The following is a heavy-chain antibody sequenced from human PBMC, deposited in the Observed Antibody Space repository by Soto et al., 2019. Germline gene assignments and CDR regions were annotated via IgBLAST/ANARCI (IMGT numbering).Heavy chain of an antibody. Sequence: QAQLVQSGAEVKKSGASVKVSCKASGYTFTDYFVHWVRQAPRHGPEWMGWTNPKSGATKYAPRFQGRVTMTRDPSISTAYLEVSGLTFDDMAVYYCAKASDDYTMDVWGQGTPVTVSS. D-gene: IGHD2-21*02. J-gene: IGHJ6*02. CDR3: AKASDDYTMDV. V-gene: IGHV1-2*02. CDR2: TNPKSGAT. CDR1: GYTFTDYF.